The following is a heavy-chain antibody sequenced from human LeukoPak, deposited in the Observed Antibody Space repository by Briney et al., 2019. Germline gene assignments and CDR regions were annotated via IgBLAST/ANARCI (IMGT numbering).Heavy chain of an antibody. J-gene: IGHJ6*02. CDR1: GDSINNNKW. D-gene: IGHD6-19*01. CDR3: TREEPEYNSGWSMDV. Sequence: SETLSLTCVVSGDSINNNKWWSWVRQPPGKGLEWIGNVYYSGSTNYNPSLKSRVTMSVDKSKNQFFMKLNSVTAADTAVYYCTREEPEYNSGWSMDVWGQGTTVTVSS. V-gene: IGHV4-4*02. CDR2: VYYSGST.